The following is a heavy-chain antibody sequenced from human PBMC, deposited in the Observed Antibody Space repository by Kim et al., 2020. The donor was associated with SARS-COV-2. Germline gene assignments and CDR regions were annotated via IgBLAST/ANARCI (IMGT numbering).Heavy chain of an antibody. J-gene: IGHJ4*02. CDR3: AGASSPSFFDY. V-gene: IGHV4-61*01. CDR1: GGAVNSGSFY. CDR2: LYYTGTT. D-gene: IGHD6-13*01. Sequence: SETLSLTCTVSGGAVNSGSFYWSWIRQPPGKGLEWIGYLYYTGTTKYDSSLKSRVTITADTSRNQFSLRLTSVTPADTAVYYCAGASSPSFFDYWGQGTL.